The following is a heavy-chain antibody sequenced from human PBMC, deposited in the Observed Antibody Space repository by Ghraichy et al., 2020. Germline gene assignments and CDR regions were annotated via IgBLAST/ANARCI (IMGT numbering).Heavy chain of an antibody. V-gene: IGHV3-23*01. CDR1: GFTFSSCA. J-gene: IGHJ6*02. D-gene: IGHD3-10*01. CDR3: AKGRGRNYGSGSYYPYYYYGMDV. Sequence: GGSLRLSCAASGFTFSSCAMSWVRQAPGKGLGWVSAISGSGGSTYYADSVKGRFTISRDNSKNTLYLQMNSLRAEDTAVYYCAKGRGRNYGSGSYYPYYYYGMDVWGQGTTVTVSS. CDR2: ISGSGGST.